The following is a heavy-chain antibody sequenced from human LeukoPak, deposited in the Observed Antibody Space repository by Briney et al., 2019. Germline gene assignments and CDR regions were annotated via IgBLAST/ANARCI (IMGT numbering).Heavy chain of an antibody. J-gene: IGHJ4*02. Sequence: PGRSLRLSCVASGFTFNNYAMHWVRQAPGKGLDWVAVISYDGNNEYYADSVKGRFTVSRDISKNTVYLQMNGLKAEDTAVYYCARDDCSTTPCYAYWGQGTLVTVSS. CDR3: ARDDCSTTPCYAY. CDR2: ISYDGNNE. V-gene: IGHV3-30*04. D-gene: IGHD2-2*01. CDR1: GFTFNNYA.